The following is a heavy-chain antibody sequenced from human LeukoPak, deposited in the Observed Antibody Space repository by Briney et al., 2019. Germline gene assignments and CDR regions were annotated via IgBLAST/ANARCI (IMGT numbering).Heavy chain of an antibody. CDR1: GFTFSRYA. Sequence: GGSLRLSCGASGFTFSRYAMSGVRQAPGKGLEWGSGTSGSGGSTYYADSVKGRFTISRDNSRNTLYLKMNSLRAEDTAVYYCAKAMAERAYSYADPLAYWGQGTLVTVSS. J-gene: IGHJ4*02. D-gene: IGHD5-18*01. CDR2: TSGSGGST. CDR3: AKAMAERAYSYADPLAY. V-gene: IGHV3-23*01.